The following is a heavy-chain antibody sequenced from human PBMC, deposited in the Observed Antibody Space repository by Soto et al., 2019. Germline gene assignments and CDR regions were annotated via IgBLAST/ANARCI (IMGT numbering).Heavy chain of an antibody. J-gene: IGHJ4*02. V-gene: IGHV4-30-2*01. D-gene: IGHD2-2*01. CDR2: IYHSGST. CDR1: GGSISSGGYS. Sequence: TLSLTCAVSGGSISSGGYSWSWIRQPPGKGLEWIGYIYHSGSTYYNPSLKSRVTISVDRSKNQFSLKLSSVTAADTAVFYCARLIHCKTTSCYFDYWGQGTLVTVSS. CDR3: ARLIHCKTTSCYFDY.